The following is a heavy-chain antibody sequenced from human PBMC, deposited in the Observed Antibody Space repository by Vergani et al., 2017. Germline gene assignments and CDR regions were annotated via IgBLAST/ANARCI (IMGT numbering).Heavy chain of an antibody. D-gene: IGHD1-14*01. CDR2: ISWDGGST. CDR1: GFTFDDYA. CDR3: ARDLRLLYNRFDP. Sequence: EVQLVESGGVVVQPGGSLRLSCAASGFTFDDYAMHWVRQAPGKGLEWVSLISWDGGSTYYADSVKGRFTISRDNSKNSLYLQMNSLRAEDTALYYCARDLRLLYNRFDPWGQGTLVTVSS. J-gene: IGHJ5*02. V-gene: IGHV3-43D*04.